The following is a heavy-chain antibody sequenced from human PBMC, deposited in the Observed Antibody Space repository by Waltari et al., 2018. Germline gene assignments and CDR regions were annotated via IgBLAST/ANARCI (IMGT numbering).Heavy chain of an antibody. CDR3: VRDGLGSGWTRVDV. V-gene: IGHV3-48*03. Sequence: ELQLVESGGGLVEPGGSLSIPCVADAFIFSSYEMNWVRQAPGKGLEWISYISDGDKSISYAESVKGRFTVSRDNAKNALHLQMNNLRAEDTATYYCVRDGLGSGWTRVDVWGQGTTVTVSS. CDR2: ISDGDKSI. D-gene: IGHD2-15*01. CDR1: AFIFSSYE. J-gene: IGHJ6*02.